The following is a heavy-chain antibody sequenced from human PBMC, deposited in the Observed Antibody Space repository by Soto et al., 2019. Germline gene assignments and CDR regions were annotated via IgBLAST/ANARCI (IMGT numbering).Heavy chain of an antibody. CDR3: ARAQDSSGYLAGFDY. V-gene: IGHV3-33*01. D-gene: IGHD3-22*01. CDR2: IWYDGSNK. J-gene: IGHJ4*02. CDR1: GFTFSSYG. Sequence: GGSLRLSCAASGFTFSSYGMHWVRQAPGKGLEWVAVIWYDGSNKYYADSVKGRFTISRDNSKNTLYLQMNSLRAEDTAVYYCARAQDSSGYLAGFDYWGQGTLVTVSS.